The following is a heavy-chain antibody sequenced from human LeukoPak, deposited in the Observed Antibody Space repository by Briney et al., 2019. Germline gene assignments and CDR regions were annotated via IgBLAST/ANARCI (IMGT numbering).Heavy chain of an antibody. V-gene: IGHV4-59*01. CDR3: AGTTGGGYIGYFYYYYMDV. CDR1: GGSISSYY. CDR2: IYYSGST. Sequence: SETLSLTCTVSGGSISSYYWSWIRQPPGKGLEWIGYIYYSGSTNYNPSLKSRVTISVDTSKNQFSLKLRSVTAADTAVYYCAGTTGGGYIGYFYYYYMDVWGKGTTVTISS. D-gene: IGHD5-18*01. J-gene: IGHJ6*03.